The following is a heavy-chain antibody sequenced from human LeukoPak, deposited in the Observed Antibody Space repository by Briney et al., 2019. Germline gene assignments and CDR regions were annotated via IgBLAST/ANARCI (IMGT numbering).Heavy chain of an antibody. CDR3: ARGVTVVVITTVDNSVLDY. V-gene: IGHV3-48*01. Sequence: GGSLRLSCAASGFTFSSYSMNWVRQAPGKGLEWVSYISSSSSTIYYADSVKGRFTISRDNAKNSLYLQMNSLRAEDTAVYYCARGVTVVVITTVDNSVLDYWGQGTLVTVSS. D-gene: IGHD2-21*01. CDR2: ISSSSSTI. CDR1: GFTFSSYS. J-gene: IGHJ4*02.